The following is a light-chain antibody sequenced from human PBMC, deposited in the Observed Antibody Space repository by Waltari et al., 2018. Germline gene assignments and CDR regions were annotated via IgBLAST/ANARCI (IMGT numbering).Light chain of an antibody. CDR3: MIFHGNAWV. V-gene: IGLV5-45*03. Sequence: QAVLTQPSSLSASPGASASLTFTLRSGINVGAYSIYWYQQKPGSPPQYLLRYKSDSDKGLGSGVPSRFSGSKDASANAGILLISGLQSDDEADYYCMIFHGNAWVFGGGTKLTVL. J-gene: IGLJ2*01. CDR1: SGINVGAYS. CDR2: YKSDSDK.